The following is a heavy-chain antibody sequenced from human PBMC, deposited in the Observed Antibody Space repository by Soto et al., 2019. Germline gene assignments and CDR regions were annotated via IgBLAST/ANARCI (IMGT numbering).Heavy chain of an antibody. D-gene: IGHD6-19*01. CDR1: GYSFIDYD. J-gene: IGHJ5*02. Sequence: QVQLVQSGAAVQKPGASVKVSCKAPGYSFIDYDINWVRQATGQGLEWMGWTTPNCGNTGFAQKFQGRVTLTRDTSIGTAYMELSNLKSEGTAVYYCARNPYSSGLFDPCGQGTRVCVSS. V-gene: IGHV1-8*01. CDR2: TTPNCGNT. CDR3: ARNPYSSGLFDP.